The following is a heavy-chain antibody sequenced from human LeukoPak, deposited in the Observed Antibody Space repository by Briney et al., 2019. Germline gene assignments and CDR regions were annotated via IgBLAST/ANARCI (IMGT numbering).Heavy chain of an antibody. Sequence: GGSLRLSCAASGFTFSSYAMSWVRQDPGKGLEWVSAISGSGGSTSYADSVKGRFTISRDNSKNTLYLKMNTLRAEDTAVYYGAKRSPYCSSTSFYEDVWGKGTTVTVSS. D-gene: IGHD2-2*01. CDR1: GFTFSSYA. V-gene: IGHV3-23*01. CDR2: ISGSGGST. CDR3: AKRSPYCSSTSFYEDV. J-gene: IGHJ6*04.